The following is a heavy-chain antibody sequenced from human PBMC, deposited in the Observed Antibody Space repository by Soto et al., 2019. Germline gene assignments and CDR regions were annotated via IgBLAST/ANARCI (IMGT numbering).Heavy chain of an antibody. CDR2: ISGSGGST. Sequence: PGGSLRLSCAASGFTFSCYAMSWVRQAPGKGLEWVSAISGSGGSTYYADSVRGRFTISRDNSKNTLYLQMNSLRAEDTAVYYCVKGGVGYCSGGSCYGSYYFDYWGQGSLVTVSS. J-gene: IGHJ4*02. CDR1: GFTFSCYA. D-gene: IGHD2-15*01. CDR3: VKGGVGYCSGGSCYGSYYFDY. V-gene: IGHV3-23*01.